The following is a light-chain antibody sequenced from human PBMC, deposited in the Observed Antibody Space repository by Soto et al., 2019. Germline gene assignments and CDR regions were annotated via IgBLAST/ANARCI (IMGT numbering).Light chain of an antibody. CDR1: QRLVHSDGNTY. V-gene: IGKV2-24*01. CDR3: TQVTQFLT. CDR2: KVS. Sequence: DIVMTQTPLSSPVILGQPASISFRSSQRLVHSDGNTYLSCLQQRPGQPARLLIYKVSKRFSGVPDRFIGSGAGTDFTLKSRRVEAEDVGVYDCTQVTQFLTFGGGTKVDIK. J-gene: IGKJ4*01.